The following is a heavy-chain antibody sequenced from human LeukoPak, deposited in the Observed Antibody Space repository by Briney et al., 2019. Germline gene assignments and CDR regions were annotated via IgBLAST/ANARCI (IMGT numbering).Heavy chain of an antibody. V-gene: IGHV3-11*03. Sequence: GGSLRLSCAASGFTFSDYYMSWIRQAPGRGLEWISYISSSTYTNYADSVKGRFTISRDNAKNSMYLQMNSLRAEDTAVYYCARISGSYVFDYWGQGTLVTVSS. CDR2: ISSSTYT. CDR3: ARISGSYVFDY. J-gene: IGHJ4*02. CDR1: GFTFSDYY. D-gene: IGHD1-26*01.